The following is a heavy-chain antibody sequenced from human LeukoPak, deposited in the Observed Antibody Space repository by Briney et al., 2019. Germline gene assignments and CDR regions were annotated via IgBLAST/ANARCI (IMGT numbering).Heavy chain of an antibody. D-gene: IGHD1-26*01. CDR2: IRYDGNNQ. CDR1: GFIFSSYG. V-gene: IGHV3-30*02. Sequence: LSGGSLRLSCAASGFIFSSYGMHWVRQAPGKGLEWVAFIRYDGNNQYYADSVKGRFTISRDNSKNTLYLQMNSLRAEDTAVYYCARELGDMDVWGKGTTVTISS. J-gene: IGHJ6*03. CDR3: ARELGDMDV.